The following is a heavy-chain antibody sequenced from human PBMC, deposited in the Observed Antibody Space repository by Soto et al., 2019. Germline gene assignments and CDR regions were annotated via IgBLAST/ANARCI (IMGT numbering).Heavy chain of an antibody. J-gene: IGHJ3*02. CDR3: ARIMPNGYYYDSSGYDDAFDI. CDR1: GYTFTCYG. Sequence: GASVKVSCKASGYTFTCYGISWVRQAPGQGLEWMGWISAYNGNTNYAQKLQGRVTMTTDTSTSTAYMELRSLRSDDTAVYYCARIMPNGYYYDSSGYDDAFDIWGQGTMVTVSS. D-gene: IGHD3-22*01. CDR2: ISAYNGNT. V-gene: IGHV1-18*04.